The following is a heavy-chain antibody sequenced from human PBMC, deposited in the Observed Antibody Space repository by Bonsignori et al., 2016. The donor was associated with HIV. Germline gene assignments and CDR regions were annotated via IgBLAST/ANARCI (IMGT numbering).Heavy chain of an antibody. CDR2: INPNSGGT. CDR3: TTDRCNSARCHYFFDS. J-gene: IGHJ4*02. V-gene: IGHV1-2*02. CDR1: GNTQTGNY. D-gene: IGHD2/OR15-2a*01. Sequence: ASVKVSCKASGNTQTGNYFHWVRQAPGQGLEWMGWINPNSGGTNFAQKFQDRVTMSRDMSISTAYMELYSLRPDDTAVYYCTTDRCNSARCHYFFDSWGQGTLVTVSS.